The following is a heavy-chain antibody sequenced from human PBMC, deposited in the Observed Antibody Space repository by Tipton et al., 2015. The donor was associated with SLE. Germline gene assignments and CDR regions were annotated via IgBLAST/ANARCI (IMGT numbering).Heavy chain of an antibody. CDR3: AKVQKYCSSTSCYNPFYYYGMDV. J-gene: IGHJ6*02. CDR2: IWYDGSNK. D-gene: IGHD2-2*02. CDR1: GFTFSSYG. V-gene: IGHV3-33*06. Sequence: SLRLSCAASGFTFSSYGMHWVRQAPGKGLEWVAVIWYDGSNKYYADSVKGRFTISRDNSKNTLYLQMNSLRAEDTAVYYCAKVQKYCSSTSCYNPFYYYGMDVWGQGTTVTVSS.